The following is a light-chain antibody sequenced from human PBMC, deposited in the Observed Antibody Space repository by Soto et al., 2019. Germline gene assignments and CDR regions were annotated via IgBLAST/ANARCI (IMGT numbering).Light chain of an antibody. CDR2: GAS. J-gene: IGKJ3*01. CDR3: HQYGDSPFT. CDR1: QSVTSNS. Sequence: EIVLTQSPGTLSLSPGDRAALSCRASQSVTSNSLAWYQQKPGQAPRFLIYGASHKATGIPDRFSGSGSGTDFTLTISRLEPEDFAVYYCHQYGDSPFTFGPGTKVHIK. V-gene: IGKV3-20*01.